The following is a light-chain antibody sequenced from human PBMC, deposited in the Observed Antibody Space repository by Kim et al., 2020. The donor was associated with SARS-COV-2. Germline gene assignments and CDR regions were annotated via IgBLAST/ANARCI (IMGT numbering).Light chain of an antibody. J-gene: IGLJ3*02. CDR3: TSFTSSSSTV. Sequence: QSVLTQPASVSGSPGQSITISCTGTSSDVGGYNFVSWYQQHPGKAPKLIIFEVSNRPSGVSNRFSGSKSGNTASLTISGLQADDEADYYCTSFTSSSSTVFGGGTQLTVL. V-gene: IGLV2-14*01. CDR1: SSDVGGYNF. CDR2: EVS.